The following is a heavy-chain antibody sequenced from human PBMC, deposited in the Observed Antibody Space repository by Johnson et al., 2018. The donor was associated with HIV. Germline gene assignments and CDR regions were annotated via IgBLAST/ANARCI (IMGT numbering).Heavy chain of an antibody. D-gene: IGHD3-3*01. J-gene: IGHJ3*01. V-gene: IGHV3-13*01. Sequence: MQLVESGGGVVQPGRSLSLSCAASGFTFSNYDIHRVRQATGKGLEWVSTMGTSGDTYYADSVKGRFTISRDNSKNTLFLQMNSLRPEDTAVYYCASPPSGYDFWDGPNIVDVWDQGTMVSVAS. CDR3: ASPPSGYDFWDGPNIVDV. CDR2: MGTSGDT. CDR1: GFTFSNYD.